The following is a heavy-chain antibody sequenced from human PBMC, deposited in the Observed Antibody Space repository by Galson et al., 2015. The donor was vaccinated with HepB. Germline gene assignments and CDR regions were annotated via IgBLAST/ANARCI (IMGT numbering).Heavy chain of an antibody. CDR1: GFTFSSYG. D-gene: IGHD4-11*01. CDR2: IRYDGSDK. V-gene: IGHV3-33*01. CDR3: ARARGPTDYYFDY. J-gene: IGHJ4*02. Sequence: SLRLSCAASGFTFSSYGMHWVRQAPGKGLEWVAVIRYDGSDKYYADSVKGRFTISRDNSKNTLYLQMDSLRPEDTAVYYCARARGPTDYYFDYWGQGTLVTVSS.